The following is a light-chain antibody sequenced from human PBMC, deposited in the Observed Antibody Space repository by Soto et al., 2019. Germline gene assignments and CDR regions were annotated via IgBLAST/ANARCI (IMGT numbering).Light chain of an antibody. V-gene: IGLV2-14*01. CDR2: DVT. CDR3: SSYTSSSPYV. Sequence: QSVLTQPASVSGSPGQSITISCTGTSSDVGGFNYVSWYQQHPGKAPKLMIYDVTNRPSGVSNRFSGSKSGNTASLTISGLQAEDEADYYCSSYTSSSPYVFGPGTKLTV. CDR1: SSDVGGFNY. J-gene: IGLJ1*01.